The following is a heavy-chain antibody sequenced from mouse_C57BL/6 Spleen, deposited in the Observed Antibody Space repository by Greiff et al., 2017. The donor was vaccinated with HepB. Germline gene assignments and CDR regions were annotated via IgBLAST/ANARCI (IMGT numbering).Heavy chain of an antibody. Sequence: QVQLQQPGAELVRPGTSVKLSCKASGYTFTSYWMHWVKQRPGQGLEWIGVIDPSDSYTNYNQKFKGKATLTVDTSSSTAYMQLSSLTSEDSAVYYCARGNYSNYLYAMDYWGQGTSVTVSS. CDR2: IDPSDSYT. D-gene: IGHD2-5*01. V-gene: IGHV1-59*01. J-gene: IGHJ4*01. CDR1: GYTFTSYW. CDR3: ARGNYSNYLYAMDY.